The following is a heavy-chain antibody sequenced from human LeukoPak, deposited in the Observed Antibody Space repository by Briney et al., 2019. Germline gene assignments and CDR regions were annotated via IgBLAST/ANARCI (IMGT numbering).Heavy chain of an antibody. D-gene: IGHD2-2*01. V-gene: IGHV3-23*01. CDR2: ISGSGST. J-gene: IGHJ4*02. Sequence: GGSLRPSCAASGFTFSRYAMNWVRQAPGKGLEWVSTISGSGSTFYADSVKGRFTISRDNSKNTVFLQMNTLSVDDTAVYYCAKDGVGPGDYWGQGTLVTVSS. CDR1: GFTFSRYA. CDR3: AKDGVGPGDY.